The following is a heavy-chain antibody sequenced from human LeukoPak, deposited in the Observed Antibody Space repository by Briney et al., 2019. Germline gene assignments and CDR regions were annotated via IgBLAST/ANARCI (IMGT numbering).Heavy chain of an antibody. J-gene: IGHJ4*02. D-gene: IGHD4-17*01. Sequence: SEPLSLTCTVSGGSISSYYWSWIRQPPGKGLEWIGYIYYSGSTNYNPSLKSRVTISVDTSKNQFSLKLSSVTAADTAVYYCARLGHMTTVTTEDYWGQGTLVTVSS. CDR2: IYYSGST. CDR3: ARLGHMTTVTTEDY. CDR1: GGSISSYY. V-gene: IGHV4-59*08.